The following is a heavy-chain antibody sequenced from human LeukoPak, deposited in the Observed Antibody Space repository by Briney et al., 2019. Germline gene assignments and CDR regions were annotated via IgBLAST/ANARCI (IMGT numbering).Heavy chain of an antibody. Sequence: GGSLRLSCAASGFTFNKYWMSWVRQAPGKGLEWVANIRKDGTEMYYVDSVKGRFTISRDNAKNSVDLQMNSLRAEDTAVYYCTRTGDDADDYWXXGTXVTVSS. D-gene: IGHD3-10*01. V-gene: IGHV3-7*01. CDR3: TRTGDDADDY. CDR2: IRKDGTEM. CDR1: GFTFNKYW. J-gene: IGHJ4*01.